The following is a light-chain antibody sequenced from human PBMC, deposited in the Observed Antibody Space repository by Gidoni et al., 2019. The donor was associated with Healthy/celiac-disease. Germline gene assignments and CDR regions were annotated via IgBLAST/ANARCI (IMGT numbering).Light chain of an antibody. J-gene: IGKJ1*01. Sequence: DIVLTQSTGTLSLSPGERATLSCRGSQSVSSSYLAWYQQKPGQAHRLIIYGASSRATGIPDRFSGSGSGTDFTLTISRLEPEDFAVDYCQQYGSSPSTFGQGTKLEIK. CDR3: QQYGSSPST. CDR2: GAS. CDR1: QSVSSSY. V-gene: IGKV3-20*01.